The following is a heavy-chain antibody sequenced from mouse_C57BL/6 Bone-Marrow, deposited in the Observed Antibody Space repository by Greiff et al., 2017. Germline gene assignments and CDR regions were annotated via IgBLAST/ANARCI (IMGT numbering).Heavy chain of an antibody. V-gene: IGHV1-82*01. D-gene: IGHD1-1*01. CDR3: ARERTTVVATGYFDY. J-gene: IGHJ2*01. CDR1: GYAFSSSW. Sequence: QVQLQQSGPELVKPGASVKISCKASGYAFSSSWMNWVKQRPGKGLEWIGRIYPGDGDTNYNGKFKGKATLTADKSSSTAYMQLSSLTSEDSAVYFCARERTTVVATGYFDYWGQGTTLTVSS. CDR2: IYPGDGDT.